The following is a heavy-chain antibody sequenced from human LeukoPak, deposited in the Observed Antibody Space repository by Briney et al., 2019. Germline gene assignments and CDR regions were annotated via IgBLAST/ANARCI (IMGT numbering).Heavy chain of an antibody. D-gene: IGHD6-19*01. CDR3: AKGGPQQWLVAY. V-gene: IGHV3-30*18. CDR1: GFTFSLYG. Sequence: GSLRLSCAASGFTFSLYGMHWVGQAPGKGLEWVALISYDGSDKYYTDSVKGRFTISRDDSKNTLYLQMNSLRVEDTAVYYCAKGGPQQWLVAYWGQGTLVTVSS. CDR2: ISYDGSDK. J-gene: IGHJ4*02.